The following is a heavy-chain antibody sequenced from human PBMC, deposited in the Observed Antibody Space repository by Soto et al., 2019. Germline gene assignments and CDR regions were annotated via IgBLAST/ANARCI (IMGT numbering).Heavy chain of an antibody. CDR2: IIPIFGTA. J-gene: IGHJ4*02. CDR1: GGTFSSYA. Sequence: SVKVSCKASGGTFSSYAISWVRQAPGQGLEWMGGIIPIFGTANYAQKFQGRVTITADESTSTAYMELSSLRSEDTAVYYCARVTTYLSREYYFDYWGQGTLVT. CDR3: ARVTTYLSREYYFDY. V-gene: IGHV1-69*13. D-gene: IGHD4-17*01.